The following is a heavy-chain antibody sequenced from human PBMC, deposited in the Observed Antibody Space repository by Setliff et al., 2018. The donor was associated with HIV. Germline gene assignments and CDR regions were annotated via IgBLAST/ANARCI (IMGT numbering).Heavy chain of an antibody. CDR1: GVSTISSSSSYY. CDR2: VFYRGTV. J-gene: IGHJ4*02. V-gene: IGHV4-31*03. CDR3: GHQSDVTAVVDY. D-gene: IGHD2-21*02. Sequence: PSETLSLTCIVSGVSTISSSSSYYWGWIRQRPGQGLEWLGYVFYRGTVSYNPSLKSRLTIVVDKPTNKVSLKLTSVTAADTGTYYCGHQSDVTAVVDYWGQGTQVTVSS.